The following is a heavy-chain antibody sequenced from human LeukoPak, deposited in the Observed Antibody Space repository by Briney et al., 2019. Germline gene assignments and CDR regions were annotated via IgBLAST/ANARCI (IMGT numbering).Heavy chain of an antibody. V-gene: IGHV4-59*01. D-gene: IGHD4-11*01. J-gene: IGHJ3*02. CDR1: GGPISSYY. Sequence: SETLSLTCTVSGGPISSYYWSWIRQPPGKGLEWIGYIYYSGSTNYNPSLKSRVTISVDTSKNQFSLKLSSVTAADTAVYFCTRGGLNDYNNPTDAFDIWGQGTMVTVSS. CDR3: TRGGLNDYNNPTDAFDI. CDR2: IYYSGST.